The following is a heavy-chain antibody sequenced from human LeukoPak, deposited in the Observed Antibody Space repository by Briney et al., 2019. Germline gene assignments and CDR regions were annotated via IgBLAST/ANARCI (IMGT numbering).Heavy chain of an antibody. CDR3: ARDPAATGSTPEDY. V-gene: IGHV1-2*02. D-gene: IGHD6-13*01. CDR2: INPNSGGT. CDR1: GYTFTGYY. J-gene: IGHJ4*02. Sequence: GASVKVSCKASGYTFTGYYMHWVRQAPGQGLEWMGWINPNSGGTNYAQKFQGRVAMTRDTSISTVYMELSRLKSDDTAVYYCARDPAATGSTPEDYWGQGTLVTVSS.